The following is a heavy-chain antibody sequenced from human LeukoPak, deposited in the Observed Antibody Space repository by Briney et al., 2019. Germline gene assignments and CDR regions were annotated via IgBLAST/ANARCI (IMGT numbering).Heavy chain of an antibody. D-gene: IGHD5-12*01. V-gene: IGHV1-2*02. Sequence: ASVKVSCKASGYTFTGYYMHWVRQAPGQGLEWMGWINPNSGGTNYAQKLQGRVTMTRDTSIGTAYMELSRLRSDDTAVYYCARDLIVATPFDYWGQGTLVTVSS. CDR1: GYTFTGYY. CDR2: INPNSGGT. CDR3: ARDLIVATPFDY. J-gene: IGHJ4*02.